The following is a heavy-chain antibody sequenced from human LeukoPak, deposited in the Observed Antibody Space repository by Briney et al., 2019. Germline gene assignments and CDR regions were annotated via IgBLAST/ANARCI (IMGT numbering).Heavy chain of an antibody. D-gene: IGHD2-2*02. Sequence: GGSLRLSCAASGFTFSSYSMNWVRQAPGKGLEWVSSISGSSSYIYYADSVKGRFTISRDNAKNSLYLQMNSLRAEDTAVYYCARLSPIDAFDTWGQETMVTVSS. CDR2: ISGSSSYI. J-gene: IGHJ3*02. CDR3: ARLSPIDAFDT. CDR1: GFTFSSYS. V-gene: IGHV3-21*01.